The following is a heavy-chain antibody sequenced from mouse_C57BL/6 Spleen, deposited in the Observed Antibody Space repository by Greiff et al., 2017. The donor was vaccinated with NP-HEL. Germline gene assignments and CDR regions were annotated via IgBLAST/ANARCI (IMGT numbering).Heavy chain of an antibody. Sequence: VQLKESGPELVKPGASVKISCKASGYSFTGYYMNWVKQSPEKSLEWIGEINPSTGGTTYNQKFKAKATLTVDKSSSTAYMQLKSLTSEDSAVYYCARDPLGNYFDYWGQGTTLTVSS. CDR2: INPSTGGT. V-gene: IGHV1-42*01. CDR1: GYSFTGYY. D-gene: IGHD2-10*02. J-gene: IGHJ2*01. CDR3: ARDPLGNYFDY.